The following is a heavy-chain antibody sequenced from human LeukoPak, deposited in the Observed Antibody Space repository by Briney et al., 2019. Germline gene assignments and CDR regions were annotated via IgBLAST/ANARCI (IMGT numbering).Heavy chain of an antibody. D-gene: IGHD5-18*01. V-gene: IGHV1-18*01. Sequence: ASVKVSCKASGYTFTSYGISWVRQAPGQGLEWMGWTSAYNGNTNYAQKLQGRVTMTTDTSTSTAYMELRSLRSDDTAVYYCARDSQVDTAMVTGKEFDYWGQGTLVTVSS. CDR3: ARDSQVDTAMVTGKEFDY. CDR2: TSAYNGNT. CDR1: GYTFTSYG. J-gene: IGHJ4*02.